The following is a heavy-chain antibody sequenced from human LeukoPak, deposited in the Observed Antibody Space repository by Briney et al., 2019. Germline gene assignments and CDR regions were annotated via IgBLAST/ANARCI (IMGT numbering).Heavy chain of an antibody. CDR3: ARDEERYSFDY. CDR1: GFTFSSYG. D-gene: IGHD1-1*01. J-gene: IGHJ4*02. Sequence: PGGSLRLSCAASGFTFSSYGMHWVRQAPGKGLEWVAVIWYDGSNKYYADSVKGRFTISRDNSKNTLYLQMNSLRAEDTAVYYCARDEERYSFDYWGQGTLVTVSS. V-gene: IGHV3-33*01. CDR2: IWYDGSNK.